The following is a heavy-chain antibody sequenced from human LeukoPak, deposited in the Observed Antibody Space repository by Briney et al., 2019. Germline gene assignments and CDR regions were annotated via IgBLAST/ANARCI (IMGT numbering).Heavy chain of an antibody. CDR1: GFTFSSCA. Sequence: GGSLRLSCAASGFTFSSCAMHWVRQAPGKGLEWVTDMSCDGSQKYYADSVKGRFTISRDNPENTLYLQMNSLRAEDTAVYYCARDVATPYYGMDVWGQGTTVTVSS. CDR3: ARDVATPYYGMDV. CDR2: MSCDGSQK. J-gene: IGHJ6*02. V-gene: IGHV3-30-3*01. D-gene: IGHD5-12*01.